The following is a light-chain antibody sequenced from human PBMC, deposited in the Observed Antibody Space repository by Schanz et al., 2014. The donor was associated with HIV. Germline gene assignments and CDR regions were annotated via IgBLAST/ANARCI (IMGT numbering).Light chain of an antibody. V-gene: IGLV2-11*01. Sequence: QSALTQPRSVSGSPGQSVTISCTGTSSDVGGYNYVSWYQQHPGKAPKLMIYDVSKRPSGVPDRLSGSKSDNTASLTISGLQPEDEAYYYCASCTISNTWVFGGGTKLTVL. CDR1: SSDVGGYNY. CDR3: ASCTISNTWV. CDR2: DVS. J-gene: IGLJ3*02.